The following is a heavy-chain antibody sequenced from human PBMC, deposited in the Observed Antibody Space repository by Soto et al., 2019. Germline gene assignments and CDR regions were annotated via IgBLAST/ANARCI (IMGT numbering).Heavy chain of an antibody. D-gene: IGHD2-21*01. V-gene: IGHV4-34*01. CDR3: ARVVLVRMDV. CDR1: GGSFSGYY. CDR2: INHSGST. Sequence: LSLTCAVYGGSFSGYYWSWIRQPPGKGLEWIGEINHSGSTNYNPSLKSRVTISVDTSKNQFSLKLSSVTAADTAVYYCARVVLVRMDVWGQGTTVTVSS. J-gene: IGHJ6*02.